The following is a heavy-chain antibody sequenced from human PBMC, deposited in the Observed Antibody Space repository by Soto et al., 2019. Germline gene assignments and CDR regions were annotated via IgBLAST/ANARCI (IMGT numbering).Heavy chain of an antibody. Sequence: SETLSLTCTVSGGSISSSSYYWGWIRQPPGKGLEWIGSLYSSGSTHYNPSLQNRVTISIDTSKNQVSLKVNSVTAADTAVYYCARDHPHSYGVYYFDYWGQGTPVTVS. CDR1: GGSISSSSYY. D-gene: IGHD5-18*01. CDR2: LYSSGST. CDR3: ARDHPHSYGVYYFDY. V-gene: IGHV4-39*07. J-gene: IGHJ4*02.